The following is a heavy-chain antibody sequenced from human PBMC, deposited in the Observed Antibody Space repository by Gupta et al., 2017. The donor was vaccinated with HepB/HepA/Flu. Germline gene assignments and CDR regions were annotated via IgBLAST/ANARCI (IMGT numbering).Heavy chain of an antibody. J-gene: IGHJ4*02. V-gene: IGHV3-73*02. CDR2: IRSNYAT. CDR3: TPEKIDY. D-gene: IGHD5-24*01. CDR1: GFTFSGSA. Sequence: EVQLVESGGGLVQPGGSLKLSCAVSGFTFSGSAVHWVRQASGKGLEWVVRIRSNYATAYAASVKGRFTISRDDSKNTAYLQMNSLKTEDTAIYYCTPEKIDYWGQGTLVTVSS.